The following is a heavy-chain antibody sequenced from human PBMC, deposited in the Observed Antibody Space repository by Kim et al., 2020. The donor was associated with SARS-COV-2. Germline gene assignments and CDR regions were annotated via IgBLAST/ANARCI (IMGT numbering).Heavy chain of an antibody. CDR1: GYTFTSYD. CDR3: ARAPGCSSTSCSPKYYYYYYMDV. D-gene: IGHD2-2*01. CDR2: MNPNSGNT. Sequence: ASVKVSCKASGYTFTSYDINWVRQATGQGLEWMGWMNPNSGNTGYAQKFQGRVTMTRNTSISTAYMELSSLRSEDTAVYYCARAPGCSSTSCSPKYYYYYYMDVWGKGTTVTVSS. J-gene: IGHJ6*03. V-gene: IGHV1-8*01.